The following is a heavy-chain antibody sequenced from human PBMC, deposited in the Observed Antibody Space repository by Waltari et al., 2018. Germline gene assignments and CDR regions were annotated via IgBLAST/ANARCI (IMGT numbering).Heavy chain of an antibody. CDR3: ARDSKMKGEWLRLHH. CDR2: IIPMFGAA. J-gene: IGHJ5*02. CDR1: GGTFTNYS. D-gene: IGHD3-3*01. V-gene: IGHV1-69*01. Sequence: QVQLVQSGAEVKKPGSSLKVSCNASGGTFTNYSIHWVRQAPGLGLEWMGAIIPMFGAADYSQNLQGRVTITVDESTTTAYMELSSLSSEDTAVYYCARDSKMKGEWLRLHHWGQGTLVTVSS.